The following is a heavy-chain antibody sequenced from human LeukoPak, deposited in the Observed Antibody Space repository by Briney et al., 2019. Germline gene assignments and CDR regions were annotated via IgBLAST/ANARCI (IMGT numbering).Heavy chain of an antibody. J-gene: IGHJ4*02. CDR2: ISSSSSTI. D-gene: IGHD2-21*01. CDR1: GFTFSSYS. Sequence: PGGSLRLSCAASGFTFSSYSMNWVRQAPGKGLEWVSYISSSSSTIYYADSVKGRFTISRDNAKNSLYLQMNSLRAEDTAVYYCPRITDRRATFAYGGQGPLATVPP. CDR3: PRITDRRATFAY. V-gene: IGHV3-48*01.